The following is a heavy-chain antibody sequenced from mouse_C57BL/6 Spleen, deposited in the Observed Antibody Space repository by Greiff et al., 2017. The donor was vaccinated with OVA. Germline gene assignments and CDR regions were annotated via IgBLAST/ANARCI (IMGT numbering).Heavy chain of an antibody. CDR3: ARKDYYGSEGY. CDR2: IHPNSGST. Sequence: VQLQQSGAELVKPGASVKLSCKASGYTFTSYWMHWVKQRPGQGLEWIGMIHPNSGSTNYNEKFKSKATLTVDKSSSTAYMQLSSLTSEDSAVYCCARKDYYGSEGYWGQGTTLTVSS. J-gene: IGHJ2*01. V-gene: IGHV1-64*01. CDR1: GYTFTSYW. D-gene: IGHD1-1*01.